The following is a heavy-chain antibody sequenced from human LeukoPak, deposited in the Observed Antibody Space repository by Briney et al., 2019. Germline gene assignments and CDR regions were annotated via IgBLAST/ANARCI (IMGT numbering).Heavy chain of an antibody. V-gene: IGHV3-21*01. CDR2: ISSSSSYI. J-gene: IGHJ3*02. D-gene: IGHD4-17*01. CDR3: ARADDYGDPRKTFDI. Sequence: EGSLRLSCAASGFTFSSYSMNWVRQAPGKGLEWVSSISSSSSYIYYADSVKGRFTISRDNAKNSLYLQMNSLRAEDTAVYYCARADDYGDPRKTFDIWGQGTMVTVSS. CDR1: GFTFSSYS.